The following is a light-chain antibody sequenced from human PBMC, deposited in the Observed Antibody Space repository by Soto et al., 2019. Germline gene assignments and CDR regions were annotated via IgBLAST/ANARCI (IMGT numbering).Light chain of an antibody. CDR1: QSVKSSY. Sequence: EIVLTQSPGTLSLSPGERATLPWRASQSVKSSYLAWYQHKPGQAPRLLIYGASNRATGIPDRFSGSGSGTDFTLTISRLEPEDFAVYYCQQYGSSGTFGQGTKVDIK. J-gene: IGKJ1*01. CDR2: GAS. CDR3: QQYGSSGT. V-gene: IGKV3-20*01.